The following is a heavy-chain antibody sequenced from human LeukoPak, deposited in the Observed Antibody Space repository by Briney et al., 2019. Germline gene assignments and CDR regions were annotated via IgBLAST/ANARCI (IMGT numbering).Heavy chain of an antibody. Sequence: GGSLRLSCAASGFTFTSYAMTWVRQAPGKGLEWVSAISGSGGSTYYADSVKGRVTVSGDNSKSTLYLQMNSLRAEDTAVYYCAKSSYYDSSGYYREYYFDYWGQGTLVTVSS. D-gene: IGHD3-22*01. CDR2: ISGSGGST. CDR3: AKSSYYDSSGYYREYYFDY. J-gene: IGHJ4*02. V-gene: IGHV3-23*01. CDR1: GFTFTSYA.